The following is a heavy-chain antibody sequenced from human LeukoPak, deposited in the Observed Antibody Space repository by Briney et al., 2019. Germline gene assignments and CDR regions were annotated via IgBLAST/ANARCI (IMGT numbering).Heavy chain of an antibody. CDR2: INHSGST. CDR1: GGSFSGYY. Sequence: SETLSLICAVYGGSFSGYYWSWIRQPPGKGLEWIGEINHSGSTNYNPSLKSRVTISVDTSKNQFSLKLSSVTAADTAVYYCARGPDTEYYFDYWGQGTLVTVSS. J-gene: IGHJ4*02. V-gene: IGHV4-34*01. CDR3: ARGPDTEYYFDY. D-gene: IGHD5-18*01.